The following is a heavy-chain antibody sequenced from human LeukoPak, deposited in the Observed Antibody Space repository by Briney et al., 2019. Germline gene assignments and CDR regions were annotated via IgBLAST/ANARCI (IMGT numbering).Heavy chain of an antibody. J-gene: IGHJ6*03. CDR2: IIPIFGTA. Sequence: ASMKVSCKASGGTFSSYAISWVRQAPGQGLEWMGGIIPIFGTANYAQKFQGRVTITADESTSTAYMELGSLRSEDTAVYYCARANGSGSYLKSYYYYMDVWGQGTTVTVSS. CDR1: GGTFSSYA. V-gene: IGHV1-69*13. CDR3: ARANGSGSYLKSYYYYMDV. D-gene: IGHD3-10*01.